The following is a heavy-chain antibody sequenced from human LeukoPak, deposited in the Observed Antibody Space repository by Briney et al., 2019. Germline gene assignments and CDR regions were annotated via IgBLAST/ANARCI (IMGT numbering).Heavy chain of an antibody. CDR1: GYTFTSDG. CDR3: AREAAGGFYGLDV. Sequence: RASVKVSCKASGYTFTSDGFSWVRQAPGQGLQWMGWISAYNGNTSYAQNFQGRVTMTTDTSTSTAYMELRSLRSDDTAVYYCAREAAGGFYGLDVWGQGTTVTVSS. D-gene: IGHD6-13*01. V-gene: IGHV1-18*01. J-gene: IGHJ6*02. CDR2: ISAYNGNT.